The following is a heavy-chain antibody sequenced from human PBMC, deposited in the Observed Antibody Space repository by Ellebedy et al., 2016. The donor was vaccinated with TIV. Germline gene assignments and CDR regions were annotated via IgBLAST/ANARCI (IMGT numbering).Heavy chain of an antibody. CDR2: ISYDGTDK. J-gene: IGHJ4*02. V-gene: IGHV3-30*18. CDR1: GFTFNTYS. D-gene: IGHD2-15*01. CDR3: TKDKGTGGSCHDY. Sequence: GESLKISCAASGFTFNTYSMNWVRQAPGKGPEWVAIISYDGTDKDYADSVKGRFTISRDNSKNTLYLQMNSLRAEDSAVYYCTKDKGTGGSCHDYWGQGTLVTVSS.